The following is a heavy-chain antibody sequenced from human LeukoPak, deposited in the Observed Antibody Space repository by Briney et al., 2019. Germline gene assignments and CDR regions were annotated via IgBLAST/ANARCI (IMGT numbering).Heavy chain of an antibody. J-gene: IGHJ4*02. V-gene: IGHV3-33*01. D-gene: IGHD5-24*01. Sequence: GRSLRLSCAASGFTFSSYGMHWVRQAPGKGLEWVAVIWYDGSSKYYADSVKGRFTISRDNSKNTLYLQMNSLRAEDTAVYYCARDGGWLQSTGTDYWGQGTLVTVSS. CDR2: IWYDGSSK. CDR3: ARDGGWLQSTGTDY. CDR1: GFTFSSYG.